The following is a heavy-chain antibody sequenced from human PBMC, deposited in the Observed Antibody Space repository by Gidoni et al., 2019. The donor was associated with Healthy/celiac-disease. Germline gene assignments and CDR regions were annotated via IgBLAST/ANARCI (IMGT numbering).Heavy chain of an antibody. Sequence: ELQLLASGGGLVQHGGSLRLSCAASGFTFSSYAMSWVRQAPGTGLEWVSAIRGSGGSTYYADSVKGRFTISRDNSKNRLYLQMNSLRAEDTAVYYCAKESGYDILTGYYGTSSPIFDYWGQGTLVTVSS. CDR1: GFTFSSYA. CDR2: IRGSGGST. D-gene: IGHD3-9*01. CDR3: AKESGYDILTGYYGTSSPIFDY. J-gene: IGHJ4*02. V-gene: IGHV3-23*01.